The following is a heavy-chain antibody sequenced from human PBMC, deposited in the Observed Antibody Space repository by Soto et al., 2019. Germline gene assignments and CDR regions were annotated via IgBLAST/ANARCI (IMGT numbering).Heavy chain of an antibody. D-gene: IGHD3-16*01. V-gene: IGHV3-23*01. J-gene: IGHJ4*02. CDR1: GFTFNNYG. CDR3: GKGGTGDVGHH. CDR2: TTVSGGET. Sequence: EVQLLESGGGLVQPGGSLRLSCVASGFTFNNYGMTWVRQAPGKGLEWVSGTTVSGGETYYADSVRGRFTISRDNSKSTLLLQMNSMRAEDTAVYHCGKGGTGDVGHHRGQGTLVTVS.